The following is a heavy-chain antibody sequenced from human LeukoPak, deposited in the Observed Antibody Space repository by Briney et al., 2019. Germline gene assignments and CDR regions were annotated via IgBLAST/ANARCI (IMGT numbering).Heavy chain of an antibody. CDR3: ARGGSGGRAFDI. CDR2: TYFRSKWFN. Sequence: SHTLSLTCALSGDIVSSNTAAWNWVRQSPSRGLELLGRTYFRSKWFNDYAVSVNSRITINPDTSINQFSLQLNSVTPEDTAIYYCARGGSGGRAFDIWGQGTMVTVSS. D-gene: IGHD3-10*01. J-gene: IGHJ3*02. CDR1: GDIVSSNTAA. V-gene: IGHV6-1*01.